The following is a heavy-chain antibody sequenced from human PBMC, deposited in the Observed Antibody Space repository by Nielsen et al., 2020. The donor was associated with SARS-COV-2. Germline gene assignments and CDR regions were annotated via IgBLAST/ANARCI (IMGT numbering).Heavy chain of an antibody. D-gene: IGHD6-6*01. V-gene: IGHV3-11*06. CDR2: ISSSSSYT. Sequence: GESLKISCAASGFTFSDYYMSWIRQAPGKGLEWVSYISSSSSYTNYADSVKGRFTISRDNAKNSLYLQMNSLRAEDTAVYYCARSSIAARPSWFDPWGQGTLVTVSS. CDR3: ARSSIAARPSWFDP. CDR1: GFTFSDYY. J-gene: IGHJ5*02.